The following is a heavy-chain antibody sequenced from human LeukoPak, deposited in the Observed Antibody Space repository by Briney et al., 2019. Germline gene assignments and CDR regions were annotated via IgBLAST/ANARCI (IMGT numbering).Heavy chain of an antibody. D-gene: IGHD5-18*01. CDR1: GGSISSSSYY. V-gene: IGHV4-39*07. CDR2: IYYSGST. Sequence: TSETLSLTCTVSGGSISSSSYYWGWIRQPPGKGLEWIGSIYYSGSTYYSPSLKSRVTISVDTSKNQFSLKLSSVTAADTAVYYCASEGTAMVYSDWFDPWGQGTLVTVSS. J-gene: IGHJ5*02. CDR3: ASEGTAMVYSDWFDP.